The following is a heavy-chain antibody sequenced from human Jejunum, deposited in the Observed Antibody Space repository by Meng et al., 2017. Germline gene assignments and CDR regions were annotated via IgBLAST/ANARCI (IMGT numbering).Heavy chain of an antibody. D-gene: IGHD6-13*01. CDR1: GFTFSSYA. CDR2: ISYDGSNK. J-gene: IGHJ4*02. CDR3: ARQHFTIAAAGFDY. Sequence: GGSLRLSCAASGFTFSSYAMHWVRQAPGKGLEWVAVISYDGSNKYYADSVKGRFTISRDNSKNTLYLQMNSLRAEDTAVYYCARQHFTIAAAGFDYWGQGTLVTV. V-gene: IGHV3-30*01.